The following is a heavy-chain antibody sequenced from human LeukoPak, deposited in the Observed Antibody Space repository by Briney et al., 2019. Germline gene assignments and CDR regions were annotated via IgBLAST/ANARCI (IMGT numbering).Heavy chain of an antibody. CDR1: GGSISSSSYY. J-gene: IGHJ4*02. CDR2: IYYSGST. V-gene: IGHV4-39*01. D-gene: IGHD3-10*01. CDR3: ARMPSITRGYFDY. Sequence: PSETLSLTCTVSGGSISSSSYYWGWIRQPPGKGLEWTGSIYYSGSTYYNPSLKSRVTISVDTSKNQFSLKLSSVTAADTAVYYCARMPSITRGYFDYWGQGTLVTVSS.